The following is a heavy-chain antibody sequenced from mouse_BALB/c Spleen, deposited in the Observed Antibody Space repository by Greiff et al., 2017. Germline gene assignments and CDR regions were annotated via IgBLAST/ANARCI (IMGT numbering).Heavy chain of an antibody. Sequence: QVQLQQSGPQLVRPGASVKISCTASGYSFTSYWMHWVKQRPGQGLEWIGMIDPSDSETRLNQKFKDKATLTVDKTSSTAYMQLSSPTSEDSAFYYCARCAYYYGSSPYWYFDVWGAGTTVTVSA. J-gene: IGHJ1*01. CDR2: IDPSDSET. CDR3: ARCAYYYGSSPYWYFDV. D-gene: IGHD1-1*01. V-gene: IGHV1S126*01. CDR1: GYSFTSYW.